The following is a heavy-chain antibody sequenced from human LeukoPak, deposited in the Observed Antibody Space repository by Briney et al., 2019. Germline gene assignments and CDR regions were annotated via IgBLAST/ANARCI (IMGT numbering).Heavy chain of an antibody. CDR1: GASISSPSW. CDR3: ARAYSYYMDV. J-gene: IGHJ6*03. CDR2: ICHSGRT. V-gene: IGHV4-4*02. Sequence: PSETLSISCAVSGASISSPSWWSWFRQPPGKGLEWCGVICHSGRTNYNPSPSSRATISVVKTKNQFSLKPNSVTAADTAVYHRARAYSYYMDVWGKGTTVTVSS.